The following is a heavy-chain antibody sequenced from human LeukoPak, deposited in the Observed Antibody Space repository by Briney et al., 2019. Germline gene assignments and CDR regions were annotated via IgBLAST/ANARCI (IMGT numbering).Heavy chain of an antibody. Sequence: GGSLRLSCTASGFTFSSYAMSWVRQAPGKGLEWVSTISGSGDGTYYADSVKGRFTVSRDNSKNTLYLQMNSLRAEDTAVYYCAKRPFGYCSGGSCYMGYFDYWGQGTLVTVSS. CDR1: GFTFSSYA. CDR2: ISGSGDGT. J-gene: IGHJ4*02. V-gene: IGHV3-23*01. CDR3: AKRPFGYCSGGSCYMGYFDY. D-gene: IGHD2-15*01.